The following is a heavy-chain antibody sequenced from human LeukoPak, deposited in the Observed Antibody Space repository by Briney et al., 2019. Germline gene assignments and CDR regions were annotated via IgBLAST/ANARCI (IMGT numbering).Heavy chain of an antibody. V-gene: IGHV4-59*08. CDR2: IYYSGST. D-gene: IGHD3-3*01. CDR3: ARHTYYDFWSGYYAFDI. CDR1: GGSISSYY. J-gene: IGHJ3*02. Sequence: PSETLSLTCTVSGGSISSYYWSWIRQPPGKGLEWIGYIYYSGSTNYNPSLKSRVTISVDTSKNQFSLKLSSVTAADTAVYYCARHTYYDFWSGYYAFDIWGQGTMVTVSS.